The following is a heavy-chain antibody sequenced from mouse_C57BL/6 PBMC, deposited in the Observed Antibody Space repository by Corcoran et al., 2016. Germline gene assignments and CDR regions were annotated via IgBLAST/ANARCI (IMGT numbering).Heavy chain of an antibody. CDR3: ARNYDYDGYYFDY. V-gene: IGHV1-19*01. CDR1: GYTFTDYY. D-gene: IGHD2-4*01. Sequence: EVQLQQSGPVLVKPGASVKMSSKASGYTFTDYYMNWVKQSHGKSLEWIGVINPYNGGTSYNQKFKGKATLTVDKSSSTAYMELNSLTSEDSAVYYCARNYDYDGYYFDYWGQGTTLTVSS. CDR2: INPYNGGT. J-gene: IGHJ2*01.